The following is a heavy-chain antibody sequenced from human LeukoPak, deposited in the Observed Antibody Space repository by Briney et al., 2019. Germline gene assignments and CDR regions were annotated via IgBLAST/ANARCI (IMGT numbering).Heavy chain of an antibody. CDR3: ARVGIYGDYXRYFDY. D-gene: IGHD4-17*01. V-gene: IGHV3-20*04. J-gene: IGHJ4*02. CDR1: GFTFDNYG. CDR2: INWNGGSI. Sequence: GGSLRLSCAASGFTFDNYGMSWVRLAPGKGLEWVSGINWNGGSIGYAHSVKGRFTISRDNAKNSLYLQMNSLRAEDTALYYCARVGIYGDYXRYFDYXXXGTLVTV.